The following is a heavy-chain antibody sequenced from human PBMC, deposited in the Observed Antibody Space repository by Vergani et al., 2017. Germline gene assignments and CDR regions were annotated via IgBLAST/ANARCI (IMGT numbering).Heavy chain of an antibody. CDR1: GFTFSSYS. V-gene: IGHV3-21*01. J-gene: IGHJ5*02. CDR3: AKDLLRFGTEGWFDP. D-gene: IGHD3-10*01. CDR2: ISSSSSYI. Sequence: EVQLVESGGGLVKPGGSLRLSCAASGFTFSSYSMNWVRQAPGKGLEWVSSISSSSSYIYYADSVKGRFTISRDNAKNSLYLQMNSLRAEDTAVYYCAKDLLRFGTEGWFDPWGQGTLVTVSS.